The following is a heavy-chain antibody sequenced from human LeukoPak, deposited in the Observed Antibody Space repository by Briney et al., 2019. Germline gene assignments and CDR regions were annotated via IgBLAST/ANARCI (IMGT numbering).Heavy chain of an antibody. D-gene: IGHD3-3*01. CDR1: GGSISSGGYY. Sequence: PSQTLSLTCTVSGGSISSGGYYWSWIRQHPGKGLEWIGYIYYSRSTYYNPSLTRRVTISVDTSKNQFSLTLSSVTAADTAVYYCARKYYDFCSGYYAPPSFFDYWGQGTLVTVSS. J-gene: IGHJ4*02. CDR3: ARKYYDFCSGYYAPPSFFDY. CDR2: IYYSRST. V-gene: IGHV4-31*03.